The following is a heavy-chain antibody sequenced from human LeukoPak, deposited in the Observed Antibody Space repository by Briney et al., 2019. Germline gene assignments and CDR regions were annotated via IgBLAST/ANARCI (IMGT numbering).Heavy chain of an antibody. CDR1: GGSISSYY. D-gene: IGHD6-13*01. Sequence: SEALSLTCTVSGGSISSYYWSWIRQPPGKGLEWIGYIYYSGSTNYNPSLKSRVTISVDTSKNQFSLKLSSVTAADTAVYYCARAYSSSSGWFDPWGQGTLVTVSS. CDR3: ARAYSSSSGWFDP. J-gene: IGHJ5*02. CDR2: IYYSGST. V-gene: IGHV4-59*01.